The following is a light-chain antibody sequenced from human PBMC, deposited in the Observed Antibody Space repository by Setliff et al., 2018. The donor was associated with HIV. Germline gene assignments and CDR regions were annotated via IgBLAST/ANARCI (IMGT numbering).Light chain of an antibody. Sequence: QSVLTQPPSASGTPGQRVTISCSGSSSNIGSNYVYWYQQLPGTAPKLLIYRNDQRPSGVPDRFSGSKSGTSASLAISGLWSEDEADYYCAAWDDSLSGLYVFGAGTKVTV. V-gene: IGLV1-47*03. J-gene: IGLJ1*01. CDR3: AAWDDSLSGLYV. CDR1: SSNIGSNY. CDR2: RND.